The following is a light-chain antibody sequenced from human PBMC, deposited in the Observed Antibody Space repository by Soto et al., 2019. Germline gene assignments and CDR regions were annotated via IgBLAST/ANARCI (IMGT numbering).Light chain of an antibody. J-gene: IGKJ1*01. V-gene: IGKV1-5*03. CDR2: KAS. CDR1: QTISSW. CDR3: QHYNSYSEA. Sequence: DIQMTQSPSTLSGSVRDSFTITCRASQTISSWLAWYQQKPGKAPKLLIYKASTLESGVPSRFSGRGSGTDFSLTIGSLQPDDCATYYCQHYNSYSEAFGQGTKGDIK.